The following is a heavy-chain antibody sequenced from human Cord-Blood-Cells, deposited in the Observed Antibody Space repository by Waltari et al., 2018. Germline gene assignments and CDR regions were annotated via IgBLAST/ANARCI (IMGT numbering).Heavy chain of an antibody. Sequence: LSCAASGFTFDDYAMHWVRQAPGKGLEWVSGISWNSGSIGYADSVKGRFTISRDNAKNSLYLQMNSLRAEDTALYYWAKGVSEMATKDAFDIWGQGTMVTVSS. CDR1: GFTFDDYA. CDR3: AKGVSEMATKDAFDI. CDR2: ISWNSGSI. V-gene: IGHV3-9*01. J-gene: IGHJ3*02. D-gene: IGHD5-12*01.